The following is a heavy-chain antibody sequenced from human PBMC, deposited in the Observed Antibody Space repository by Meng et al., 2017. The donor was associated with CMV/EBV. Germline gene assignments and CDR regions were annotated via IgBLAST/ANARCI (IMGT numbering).Heavy chain of an antibody. CDR1: GFTFSSYW. CDR3: ARDRQWLRFLWSYGMDV. Sequence: GESLKISCAASGFTFSSYWMSWVRQAPGKGLEWVANIKQVGSEKYYVDSVKGRFTISRDNAKNSLYLQMNSLRAEDTAVYYCARDRQWLRFLWSYGMDVWGQGTTVTVSS. J-gene: IGHJ6*02. CDR2: IKQVGSEK. D-gene: IGHD5-12*01. V-gene: IGHV3-7*01.